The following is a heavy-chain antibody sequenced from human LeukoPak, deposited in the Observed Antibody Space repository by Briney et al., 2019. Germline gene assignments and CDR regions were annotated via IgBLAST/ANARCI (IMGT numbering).Heavy chain of an antibody. D-gene: IGHD7-27*01. J-gene: IGHJ4*02. CDR1: GYIFTTYD. CDR2: MSPNSGNT. V-gene: IGHV1-8*01. Sequence: ASVKVSCKASGYIFTTYDINWVRQASGHRLEWQGWMSPNSGNTGYAQNFQGRVLMTRSTALSTAYMELSSLNSDDTAVYYCTRGPPNWGFDFWGQGTLVTVSS. CDR3: TRGPPNWGFDF.